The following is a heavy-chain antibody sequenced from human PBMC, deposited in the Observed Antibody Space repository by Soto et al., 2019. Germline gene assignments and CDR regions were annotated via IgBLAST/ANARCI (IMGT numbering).Heavy chain of an antibody. Sequence: SETLSLTCAVYGGSFSGYYWSWIRQPPGKGLEWIGEINHSGSTNYNPSLKSRVTISVDTSKNQFSLKLSSVTAADTAVYYCARGLTIFGVVPTFPGDYWGQGTLVTVSS. J-gene: IGHJ4*02. CDR2: INHSGST. D-gene: IGHD3-3*01. CDR3: ARGLTIFGVVPTFPGDY. CDR1: GGSFSGYY. V-gene: IGHV4-34*01.